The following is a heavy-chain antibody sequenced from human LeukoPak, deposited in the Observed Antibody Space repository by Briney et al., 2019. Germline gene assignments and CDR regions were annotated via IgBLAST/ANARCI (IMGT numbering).Heavy chain of an antibody. CDR1: GGTFNSYA. V-gene: IGHV1-69*13. J-gene: IGHJ4*02. D-gene: IGHD3-22*01. Sequence: ASVKVSCKTSGGTFNSYAISWVRQAPGQGLEWMGGITAIFRTTNYAQKFQGRVTITADVSMSTVYMELSSLRSEDTAVYYCARHSGYHSTMYHDYWGQGTLVTVSS. CDR2: ITAIFRTT. CDR3: ARHSGYHSTMYHDY.